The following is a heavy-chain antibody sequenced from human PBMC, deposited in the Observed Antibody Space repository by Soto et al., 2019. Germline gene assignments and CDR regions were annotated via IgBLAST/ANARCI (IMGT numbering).Heavy chain of an antibody. D-gene: IGHD6-19*01. V-gene: IGHV1-46*01. CDR2: INPSTLVT. CDR3: AKDRVSEHSSGWPQGH. J-gene: IGHJ4*02. Sequence: ASVKVSCKASGYTLTHYYMHWVRQAPGQGPEWVGVINPSTLVTSYAQKFQGRFTISRDNSKNTLDLQMNSLRAEDTAVYYCAKDRVSEHSSGWPQGHWGQGTLVTVSS. CDR1: GYTLTHYY.